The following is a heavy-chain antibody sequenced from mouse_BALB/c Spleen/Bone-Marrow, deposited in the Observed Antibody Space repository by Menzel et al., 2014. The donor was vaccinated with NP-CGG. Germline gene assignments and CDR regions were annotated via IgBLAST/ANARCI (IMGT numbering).Heavy chain of an antibody. J-gene: IGHJ3*01. CDR2: VYPGDGDT. Sequence: VNLVESGPELVKPGASVKISCKASGYAFSSSWMNWVKQRPGQGLEWIGRVYPGDGDTNYNGKFKGKATLTADKSSSTAYMQLSSLTFVDSAVYFCASGSSSFAYWGQGTLVTVSA. CDR3: ASGSSSFAY. D-gene: IGHD1-1*01. CDR1: GYAFSSSW. V-gene: IGHV1-82*01.